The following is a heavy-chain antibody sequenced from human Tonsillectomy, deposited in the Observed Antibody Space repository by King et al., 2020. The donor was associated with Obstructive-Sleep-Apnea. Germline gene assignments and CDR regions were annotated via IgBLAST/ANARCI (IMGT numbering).Heavy chain of an antibody. Sequence: TLKESGPTLVKPTQTLTLTCTFSGFSLTTSRVGVGWIRQPPGKALEWLVLISWDDDNYYSPSLKIRLTITTDTTKNQVVLTMTNMDPVDTATYFCARKGWGLPNPFDYWGQGALVTVSS. CDR1: GFSLTTSRVG. V-gene: IGHV2-5*02. J-gene: IGHJ4*02. CDR3: ARKGWGLPNPFDY. CDR2: ISWDDDN. D-gene: IGHD2-21*02.